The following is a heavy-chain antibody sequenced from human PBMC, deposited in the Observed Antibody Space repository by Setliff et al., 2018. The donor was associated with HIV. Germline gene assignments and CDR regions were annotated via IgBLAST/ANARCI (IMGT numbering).Heavy chain of an antibody. V-gene: IGHV4-34*01. Sequence: PSETLSLTCAVYGGSFSGYYWSWIRQSPGKDLEWIGEVNHSGDTTYNPSLKSRVTMSVDTSKNQFSLELSSLTSADTAIYYCVRGRDYGSSWSRRFYFDIRGHGNLVTVSS. CDR2: VNHSGDT. CDR3: VRGRDYGSSWSRRFYFDI. J-gene: IGHJ4*01. CDR1: GGSFSGYY. D-gene: IGHD6-13*01.